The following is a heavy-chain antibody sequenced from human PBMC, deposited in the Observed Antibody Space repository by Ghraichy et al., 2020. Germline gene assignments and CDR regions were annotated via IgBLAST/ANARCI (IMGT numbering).Heavy chain of an antibody. CDR3: AKGGYCRSTSCYNTWFDP. CDR2: FSGSDGST. J-gene: IGHJ5*02. D-gene: IGHD2-2*02. CDR1: GFTFTGYA. V-gene: IGHV3-23*01. Sequence: GESLNISCEASGFTFTGYALNWVRQAPGKGLEWVSGFSGSDGSTYYADSVKGRFTISRDNSKNTLYLQMNNLRAEDTAVYYCAKGGYCRSTSCYNTWFDPWGQGTLVTVSS.